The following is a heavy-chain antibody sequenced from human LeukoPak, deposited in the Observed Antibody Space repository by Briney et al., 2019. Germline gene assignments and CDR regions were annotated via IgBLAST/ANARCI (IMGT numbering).Heavy chain of an antibody. CDR3: VVTMIQEAEDY. V-gene: IGHV4-31*03. CDR2: IYYSGST. D-gene: IGHD3-22*01. J-gene: IGHJ4*02. CDR1: GGSISSGGYY. Sequence: SETLSLTCTVSGGSISSGGYYWSWIRQHPGKGLEWIGYIYYSGSTYYNPSLKSRVTISVDTSKNQFSLKLSSVTAADTAVYYCVVTMIQEAEDYWGQGTLVTVSS.